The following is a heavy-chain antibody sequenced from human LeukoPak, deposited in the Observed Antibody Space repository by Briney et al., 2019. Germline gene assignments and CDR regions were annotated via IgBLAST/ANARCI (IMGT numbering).Heavy chain of an antibody. CDR1: GYSFTSYW. V-gene: IGHV5-51*01. CDR2: IYPGDSDI. J-gene: IGHJ4*02. CDR3: ARRVAVGATNSFPFDY. Sequence: GESLKISCKGSGYSFTSYWIGWVRQMPGKGLEWMGIIYPGDSDIRYSPSFQGQVTISADKSISTAYLQWSSLKASDTAMYYCARRVAVGATNSFPFDYWGQGTLVTVSS. D-gene: IGHD1-26*01.